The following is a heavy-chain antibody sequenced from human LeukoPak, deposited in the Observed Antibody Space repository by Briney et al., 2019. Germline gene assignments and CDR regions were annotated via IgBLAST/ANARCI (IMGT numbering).Heavy chain of an antibody. Sequence: SVKVSCKASGGSFSNYAINWVRQAPGQGLEWMGRIIPILGIANYAQKFQGRVTITADKSTSTAYMELSSLRSEDTAVYYCASSILPIPWGQGTLVTVSS. CDR3: ASSILPIP. D-gene: IGHD1-26*01. J-gene: IGHJ5*02. CDR2: IIPILGIA. V-gene: IGHV1-69*04. CDR1: GGSFSNYA.